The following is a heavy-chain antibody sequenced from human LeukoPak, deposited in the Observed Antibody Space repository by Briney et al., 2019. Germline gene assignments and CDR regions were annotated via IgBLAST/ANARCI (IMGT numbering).Heavy chain of an antibody. J-gene: IGHJ4*02. CDR3: ATSDY. Sequence: GGSLRLSCAASEFTLSRYWMSWVRQAPGKGLEWVANINQDGSEKYYVDSVKGRFTISRDNAKNSLYLQMNSLRAEDTAVYYCATSDYWGQGTRVTVSS. CDR2: INQDGSEK. CDR1: EFTLSRYW. V-gene: IGHV3-7*01.